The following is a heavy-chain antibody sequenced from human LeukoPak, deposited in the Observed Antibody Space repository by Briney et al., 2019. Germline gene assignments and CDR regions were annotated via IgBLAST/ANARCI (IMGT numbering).Heavy chain of an antibody. V-gene: IGHV4-59*12. CDR2: IYYTGNT. D-gene: IGHD3-10*01. CDR1: SGSISNYY. Sequence: SETLSFTCTVSSGSISNYYWNWIRQPPGKGLEWIGYIYYTGNTNYNPSLKSRVTMSVDTSKNQFSLKLSSVTAADTAVYYCARVVGVLWLDYMDVWGKGTTVTISS. CDR3: ARVVGVLWLDYMDV. J-gene: IGHJ6*03.